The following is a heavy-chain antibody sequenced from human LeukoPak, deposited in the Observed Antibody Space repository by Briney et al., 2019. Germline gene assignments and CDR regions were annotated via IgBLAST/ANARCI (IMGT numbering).Heavy chain of an antibody. V-gene: IGHV1-2*02. D-gene: IGHD6-13*01. CDR1: GYTFTGYF. CDR2: INPNSGAT. Sequence: ASVKVSCKASGYTFTGYFMHWVRQAPGQGLERMGWINPNSGATNYAQKFQGRFTMTRDTSISTAYMELSRLRSDDTAIYYCAKEGSSNLGVWGQGTTVTVSS. CDR3: AKEGSSNLGV. J-gene: IGHJ6*02.